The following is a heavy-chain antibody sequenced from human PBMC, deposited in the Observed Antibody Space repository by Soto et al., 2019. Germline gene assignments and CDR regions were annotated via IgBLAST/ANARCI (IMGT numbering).Heavy chain of an antibody. D-gene: IGHD3-10*01. CDR2: VSANGQGI. J-gene: IGHJ4*02. Sequence: GSLRLSCAASGFTFSSSAISWVCQAPGKGLEWVSAVSANGQGIYYADSVRGRFTISRDNSKNTVFLHMDSLSAEDTAVYYCAKDRHYPRDYFHYWGQGTLVTVSS. CDR1: GFTFSSSA. V-gene: IGHV3-23*01. CDR3: AKDRHYPRDYFHY.